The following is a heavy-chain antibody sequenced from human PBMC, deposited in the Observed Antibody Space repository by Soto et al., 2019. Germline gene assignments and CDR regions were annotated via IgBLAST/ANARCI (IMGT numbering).Heavy chain of an antibody. CDR2: IYYSGTT. Sequence: LSLTCTVSGASISSGDYYWTWIRQPPEKGLEWIGYIYYSGTTYYNPSLKSRVSISLDTSKNRFSLQLTSVTAADTGVYYCALRFGTAWGQGTTVTVSS. V-gene: IGHV4-30-4*01. CDR1: GASISSGDYY. J-gene: IGHJ6*02. D-gene: IGHD5-12*01. CDR3: ALRFGTA.